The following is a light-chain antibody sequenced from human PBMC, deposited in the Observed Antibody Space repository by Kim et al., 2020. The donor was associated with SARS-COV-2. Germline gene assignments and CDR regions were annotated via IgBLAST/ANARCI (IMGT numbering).Light chain of an antibody. J-gene: IGKJ2*01. CDR1: QGISSW. V-gene: IGKV1-5*03. CDR2: EAS. Sequence: SASLADSVTITCRASQGISSWLAWFQQEPGKAPTLVIYEASRLQSGVPTTFSGSGSGTEFTLTIRSLQPGDFATYYCQQYSTYPYTFGQGTKLEI. CDR3: QQYSTYPYT.